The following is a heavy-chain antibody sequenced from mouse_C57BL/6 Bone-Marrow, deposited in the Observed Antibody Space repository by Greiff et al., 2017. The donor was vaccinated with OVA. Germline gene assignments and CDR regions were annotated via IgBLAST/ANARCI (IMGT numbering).Heavy chain of an antibody. Sequence: VQLQQSGAELVRPGASVKLSCTASGFNIKDDYMHWVKQRPEQGLEWIGWIDPENGDTEYASKFQGKATITADTSSNTAHLQLSSLTSEDTAVYYCTASAWFAYWGQGTLVTVSA. CDR3: TASAWFAY. CDR1: GFNIKDDY. V-gene: IGHV14-4*01. D-gene: IGHD6-1*01. J-gene: IGHJ3*01. CDR2: IDPENGDT.